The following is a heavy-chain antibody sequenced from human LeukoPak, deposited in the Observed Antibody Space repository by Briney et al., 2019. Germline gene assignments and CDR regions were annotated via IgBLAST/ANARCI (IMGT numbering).Heavy chain of an antibody. CDR1: GFTFSRNA. V-gene: IGHV3-23*01. CDR3: AKDPWGSRGYFDY. CDR2: ISGSGSDT. J-gene: IGHJ4*02. Sequence: PGRSLRLSCAASGFTFSRNAMIWVRQAPGKGLEWVSAISGSGSDTYYADSVKGRFTIFRDNSKNTVYLRMNSLRAEDTAVYYCAKDPWGSRGYFDYWGQGTLVTVSS. D-gene: IGHD7-27*01.